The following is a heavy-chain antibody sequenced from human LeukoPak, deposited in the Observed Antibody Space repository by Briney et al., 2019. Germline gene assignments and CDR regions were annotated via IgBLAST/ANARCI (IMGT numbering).Heavy chain of an antibody. Sequence: GGSLRLPCAASGFTFSSYVMNWVRQAPGKGLEWVSSISDNGVTRYYADSVKGRFTISRDNSDNTVYLQMNSLRAEDTAIYYCAKAPAPYYYYYGMDVWGQGTAVTVSS. CDR3: AKAPAPYYYYYGMDV. CDR1: GFTFSSYV. CDR2: ISDNGVTR. V-gene: IGHV3-23*01. J-gene: IGHJ6*02.